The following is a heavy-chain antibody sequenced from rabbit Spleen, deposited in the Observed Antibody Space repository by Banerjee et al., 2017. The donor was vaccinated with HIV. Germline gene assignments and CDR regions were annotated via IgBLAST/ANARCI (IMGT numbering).Heavy chain of an antibody. J-gene: IGHJ4*01. V-gene: IGHV1S45*01. Sequence: QEQLEESGGDLVKPEGSLTLTCTACGFSFSRNYWICWVRQAPGKGLEWVACIGAGSGRTYYASWAKGRFTISKTSSTTVTLQMTSLTAADTATYFCARYANSNGPLWGPGTLVTVS. CDR1: GFSFSRNYW. D-gene: IGHD1-1*01. CDR2: IGAGSGRT. CDR3: ARYANSNGPL.